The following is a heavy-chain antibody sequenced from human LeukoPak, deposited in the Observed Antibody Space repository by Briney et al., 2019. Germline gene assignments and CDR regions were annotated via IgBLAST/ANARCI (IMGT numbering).Heavy chain of an antibody. CDR2: ISAYNGNT. D-gene: IGHD3-3*01. V-gene: IGHV1-18*01. Sequence: ASVKVSCKASGYTFTSYGISWVRQAPGQGLEWMGWISAYNGNTNYAQKLQGRVTMTTDTSTSTAYMELRSLRSDGTAVYYCARRYYDFWSGYLYPRYYYYGMDVWGRGTTVTVSS. J-gene: IGHJ6*02. CDR1: GYTFTSYG. CDR3: ARRYYDFWSGYLYPRYYYYGMDV.